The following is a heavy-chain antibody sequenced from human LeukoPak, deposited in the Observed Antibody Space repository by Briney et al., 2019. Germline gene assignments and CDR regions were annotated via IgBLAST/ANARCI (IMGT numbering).Heavy chain of an antibody. V-gene: IGHV3-23*01. D-gene: IGHD3-3*01. CDR1: GFTFSSYA. CDR2: LSGSGLST. CDR3: AKDPYYDFWSGYYSDAFDI. Sequence: GGSLRLSCAASGFTFSSYAMSWVRQAPGKGLQWVSALSGSGLSTYYADSVKGRFTISRDNSKNTLYLQMNSLRAEDTAVYYCAKDPYYDFWSGYYSDAFDIWGQGTMVTVSS. J-gene: IGHJ3*02.